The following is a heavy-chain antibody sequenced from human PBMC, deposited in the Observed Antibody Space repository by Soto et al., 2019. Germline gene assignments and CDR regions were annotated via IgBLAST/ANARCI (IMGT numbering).Heavy chain of an antibody. D-gene: IGHD1-1*01. Sequence: QVQLVESGGGLVKPGGSLRLSCAASGFSFSDYYMSWIRQAPGKGLEWISYISSTSSFTNYADSIKGRFTISRDNANNSLYLEMNTVRAGDTAVYYCGGADGYNEYWGQGTLVTVSS. CDR2: ISSTSSFT. J-gene: IGHJ4*02. CDR1: GFSFSDYY. CDR3: GGADGYNEY. V-gene: IGHV3-11*06.